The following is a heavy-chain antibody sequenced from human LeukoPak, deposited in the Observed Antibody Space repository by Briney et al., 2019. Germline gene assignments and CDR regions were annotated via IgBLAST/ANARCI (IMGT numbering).Heavy chain of an antibody. Sequence: GGSLRLSCAASGFTFSSYAVSWVRQAPGKGLEWVSAISGSGGSTYYADSVKGRFTISIDNSKNTLYLQMKSLRAEDTAVYYCAKGLRATFRYNFDYWGQGTPVTVSS. D-gene: IGHD1-1*01. CDR3: AKGLRATFRYNFDY. V-gene: IGHV3-23*01. CDR2: ISGSGGST. J-gene: IGHJ4*02. CDR1: GFTFSSYA.